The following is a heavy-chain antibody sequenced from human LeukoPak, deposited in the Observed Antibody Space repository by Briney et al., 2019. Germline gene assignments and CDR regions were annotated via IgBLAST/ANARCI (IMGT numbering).Heavy chain of an antibody. D-gene: IGHD3-22*01. V-gene: IGHV4-34*01. J-gene: IGHJ4*02. CDR3: ARIKGYYYDSSGYYY. Sequence: SETLSLTCAVYGGSFSGCYWSWIRQPPGKGLEWIVEINHSGSTNYNPSLKSRVTISVDTSKNQLSLKLSSVTAADTAVYYCARIKGYYYDSSGYYYWGQGTLVTVSS. CDR1: GGSFSGCY. CDR2: INHSGST.